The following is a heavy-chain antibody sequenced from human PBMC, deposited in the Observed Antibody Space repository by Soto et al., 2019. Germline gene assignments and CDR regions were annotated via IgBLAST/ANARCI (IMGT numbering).Heavy chain of an antibody. CDR3: ARESSGYSSYLDY. J-gene: IGHJ4*02. D-gene: IGHD5-12*01. CDR2: ISRDGSST. Sequence: GGSLRLSCAASGFTFRSYAMTWVRQAPGKGLAWVSRISRDGSSTTYADSVKGRFTISRDFAKNTVYLQMNSLRAEDTAVYYCARESSGYSSYLDYWGQGALVTVSS. CDR1: GFTFRSYA. V-gene: IGHV3-74*01.